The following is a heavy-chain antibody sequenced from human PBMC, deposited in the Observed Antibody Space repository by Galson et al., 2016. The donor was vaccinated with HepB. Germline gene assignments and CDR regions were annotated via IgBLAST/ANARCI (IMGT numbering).Heavy chain of an antibody. CDR3: IKSDYGDY. Sequence: SLRLSCAASGFTFSSYWMDWVRQAPGKGLVWVSRINSDGSSTSYADSVKGRFTISGDNAKNTLYLQMNSLRAEDTAMYYCIKSDYGDYWGQGTLVTVSS. CDR1: GFTFSSYW. J-gene: IGHJ4*02. CDR2: INSDGSST. V-gene: IGHV3-74*01.